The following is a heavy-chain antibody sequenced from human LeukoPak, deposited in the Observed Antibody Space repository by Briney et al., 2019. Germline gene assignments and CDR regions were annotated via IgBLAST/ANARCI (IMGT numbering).Heavy chain of an antibody. Sequence: PGGSLRLSCAASGFIFSSSGMSWVRQAPGKGLEWVSTISDNGGSTYYPDSVKGRFTISRDNAKNSLYLQMNSLRAEDTAVYYCAKDRRNWNDARGDYFDYWGQGTLVTVSS. CDR2: ISDNGGST. V-gene: IGHV3-23*01. CDR3: AKDRRNWNDARGDYFDY. D-gene: IGHD1-20*01. J-gene: IGHJ4*02. CDR1: GFIFSSSG.